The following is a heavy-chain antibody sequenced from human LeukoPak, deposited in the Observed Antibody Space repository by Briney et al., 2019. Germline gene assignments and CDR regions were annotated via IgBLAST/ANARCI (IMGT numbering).Heavy chain of an antibody. D-gene: IGHD1-1*01. CDR2: TYYRSTWYN. Sequence: SQTLSLTCAISGDSVSSNSVTWNWIRQSPSRGLEWLGRTYYRSTWYNDYAVSVRGRITVNPDTSKNQFSLHLNSVTPEDTAVYYCARDRGGTGDFDHWGQGTLVTVSS. CDR1: GDSVSSNSVT. V-gene: IGHV6-1*01. CDR3: ARDRGGTGDFDH. J-gene: IGHJ4*02.